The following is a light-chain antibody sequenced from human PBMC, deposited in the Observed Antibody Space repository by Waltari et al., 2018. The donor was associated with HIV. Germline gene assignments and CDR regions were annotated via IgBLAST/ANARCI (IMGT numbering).Light chain of an antibody. CDR2: GNS. V-gene: IGLV1-40*01. Sequence: QSVLTQPPSVSGAPGQRVTISCPVSSSNIGPGSDVHWYQQLPGTAPQLLIYGNSKRPSGAPDRFSGSKSGTSASLAITGRQAEDEADYYCQSYDSSLSWVFGGGTKLTVL. CDR3: QSYDSSLSWV. J-gene: IGLJ3*02. CDR1: SSNIGPGSD.